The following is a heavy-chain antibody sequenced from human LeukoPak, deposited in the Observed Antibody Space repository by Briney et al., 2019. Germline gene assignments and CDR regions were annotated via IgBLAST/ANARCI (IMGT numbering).Heavy chain of an antibody. CDR3: ARELYDSSGYYYASPWYFDL. CDR1: GGSFSGYY. CDR2: INHSGST. D-gene: IGHD3-22*01. V-gene: IGHV4-34*01. J-gene: IGHJ2*01. Sequence: SETLSLTCAVYGGSFSGYYWSWIRQPPGKGLEWIGEINHSGSTNYNPSLKSRVTISVDTSKNQFSLKLSSVTAADTAVYYCARELYDSSGYYYASPWYFDLWGRGTLVTVSS.